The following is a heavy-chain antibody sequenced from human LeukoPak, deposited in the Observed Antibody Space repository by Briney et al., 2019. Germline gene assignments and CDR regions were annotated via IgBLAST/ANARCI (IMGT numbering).Heavy chain of an antibody. J-gene: IGHJ4*02. Sequence: PSETLSLTCTVFGGSISSYYWSWIRQPPGKGLEWIGYIYYSGSTNYNPSLKSRVTISVDTSKNQFSLKLSSVTAADTAVYYCAGAEESIAAAGAIDYWGQGTLVTVSS. D-gene: IGHD6-13*01. CDR3: AGAEESIAAAGAIDY. CDR2: IYYSGST. CDR1: GGSISSYY. V-gene: IGHV4-59*01.